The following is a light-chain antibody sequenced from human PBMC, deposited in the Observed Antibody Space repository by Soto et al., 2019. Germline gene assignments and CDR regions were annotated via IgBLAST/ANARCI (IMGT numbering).Light chain of an antibody. CDR3: SSNVVGTNLKI. Sequence: SALTQPPSASGSPGQSVTISCTGTYSDVGGSNYVSWYQQHPGKAPKLVIYEVIQRPSGVPDRFSGSRSGNTASLTVSRLQAEDEADYYCSSNVVGTNLKIFGGGTKLTVL. J-gene: IGLJ2*01. V-gene: IGLV2-8*01. CDR1: YSDVGGSNY. CDR2: EVI.